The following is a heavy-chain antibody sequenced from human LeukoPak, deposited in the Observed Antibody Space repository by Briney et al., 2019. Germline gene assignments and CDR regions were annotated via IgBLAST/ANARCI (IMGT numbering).Heavy chain of an antibody. CDR2: INPNSGGT. CDR3: ARGHDYGDYVFDY. V-gene: IGHV1-2*02. D-gene: IGHD4-17*01. CDR1: GYTFTGYY. Sequence: AASVKVSCKASGYTFTGYYMHWVRQAPGQGLEWMGWINPNSGGTNYAQKFQGRVTMTRDTSISTAYMELSRLRSDDTAVYYCARGHDYGDYVFDYWGQGTLVTVSS. J-gene: IGHJ4*02.